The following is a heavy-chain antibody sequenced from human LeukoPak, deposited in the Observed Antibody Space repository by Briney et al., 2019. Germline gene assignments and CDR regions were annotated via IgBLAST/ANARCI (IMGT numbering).Heavy chain of an antibody. CDR2: IWCDGSNK. D-gene: IGHD3-16*01. CDR1: GFTFSSYG. CDR3: ARDSQLGGWVDY. J-gene: IGHJ4*02. V-gene: IGHV3-33*01. Sequence: GRSLRLSCAASGFTFSSYGMHWVRQAPGKGLEWVAVIWCDGSNKYYADSVKGRFTISRDNSKNTLYLQMNSLRAEDTAVYYCARDSQLGGWVDYWGQGTLVTVSS.